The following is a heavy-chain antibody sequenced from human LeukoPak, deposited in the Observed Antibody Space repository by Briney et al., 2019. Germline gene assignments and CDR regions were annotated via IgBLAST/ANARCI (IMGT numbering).Heavy chain of an antibody. CDR3: ARAYSGTYYDILTGYFPADYYYYGMDV. CDR1: GGTFSSYA. Sequence: ASVKVSCKASGGTFSSYAISWVRQAPGQGLEWMGWISAYNGNTNYAQKLQGRVTMTTDTSTSTAYMELRSLRSDDTAVYYCARAYSGTYYDILTGYFPADYYYYGMDVWGQGTTVTVSS. V-gene: IGHV1-18*01. D-gene: IGHD3-9*01. CDR2: ISAYNGNT. J-gene: IGHJ6*02.